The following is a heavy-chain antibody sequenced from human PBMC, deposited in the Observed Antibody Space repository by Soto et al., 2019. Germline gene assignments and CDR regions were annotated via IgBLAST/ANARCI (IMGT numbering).Heavy chain of an antibody. J-gene: IGHJ6*02. CDR2: INAGNGNT. CDR1: GYTFTSYA. Sequence: ASVKVSCKASGYTFTSYAMHWVRQAPGQRLEWMGWINAGNGNTKYSQKFQGRVTITRDTSASTAYMELSSLRSEDTAVYYCARKAIYYYDSSGSTTGGMDVWGQGTTVTVSS. D-gene: IGHD3-22*01. V-gene: IGHV1-3*01. CDR3: ARKAIYYYDSSGSTTGGMDV.